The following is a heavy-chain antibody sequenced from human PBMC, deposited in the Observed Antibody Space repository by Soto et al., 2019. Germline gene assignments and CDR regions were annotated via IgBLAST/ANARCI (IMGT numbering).Heavy chain of an antibody. D-gene: IGHD6-19*01. J-gene: IGHJ6*02. Sequence: QVQLVQSGAEVKKPGSSVKVSCKASGGTFSSYAISWVRQAPGQGLEWMGGIIPIFGTANYAQKFQGRVTITADESTSTAYMELSSLRSEDTAVYYCARDGAVAGPEDYYYYGMDVWGQGTTVTVS. CDR2: IIPIFGTA. V-gene: IGHV1-69*01. CDR1: GGTFSSYA. CDR3: ARDGAVAGPEDYYYYGMDV.